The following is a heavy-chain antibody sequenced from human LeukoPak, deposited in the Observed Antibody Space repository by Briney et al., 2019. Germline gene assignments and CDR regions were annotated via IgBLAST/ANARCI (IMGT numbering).Heavy chain of an antibody. V-gene: IGHV3-30*19. Sequence: PGRSLRLSCAASGFIFSNYGMHWVRQAPGKGLEWVAVISYDGSSKYYADSVKGRFTISRDNSKNTLYLQMNSLRTEDTAVFYCARQAARPYDYWGQGTLVTVSS. CDR2: ISYDGSSK. D-gene: IGHD6-6*01. CDR3: ARQAARPYDY. CDR1: GFIFSNYG. J-gene: IGHJ4*02.